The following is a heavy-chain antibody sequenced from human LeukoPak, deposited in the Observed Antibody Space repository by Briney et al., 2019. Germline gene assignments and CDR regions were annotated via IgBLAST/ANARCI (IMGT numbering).Heavy chain of an antibody. Sequence: GGSLRLSCAASGFTFSSYAMSWVRQAPGKGLKWVPAISGSGGSTYYADSVKGRFTISRDNSKNTLYLQMNSLRAEDTAVYYCAKGRNYYDSSGYYSFDYWGQGTLVTVSS. CDR2: ISGSGGST. D-gene: IGHD3-22*01. CDR1: GFTFSSYA. J-gene: IGHJ4*02. CDR3: AKGRNYYDSSGYYSFDY. V-gene: IGHV3-23*01.